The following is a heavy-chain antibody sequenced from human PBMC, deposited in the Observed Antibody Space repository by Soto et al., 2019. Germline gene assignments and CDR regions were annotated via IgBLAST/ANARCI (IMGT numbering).Heavy chain of an antibody. CDR2: SNPNSGDA. Sequence: QVQVGQSGAEVKKPGASVKVSCKAAGYTFTAYYIHWVRQAPGQGLEWMGRSNPNSGDANHAQKFQAWVTMTRDTSRSTAYMELSRLKSDYTAVYYCARGERSGYDVAYWGQGTLVTVSS. CDR3: ARGERSGYDVAY. J-gene: IGHJ4*02. D-gene: IGHD5-12*01. V-gene: IGHV1-2*04. CDR1: GYTFTAYY.